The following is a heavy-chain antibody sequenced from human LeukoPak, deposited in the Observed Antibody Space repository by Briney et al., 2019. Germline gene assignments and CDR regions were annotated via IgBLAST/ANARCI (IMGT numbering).Heavy chain of an antibody. CDR2: FSISSNI. V-gene: IGHV3-48*01. CDR3: ARLGLRPIDYSNPEFDS. CDR1: GFTVGGHS. Sequence: GGSLRLSCAASGFTVGGHSMNWVRQAPGKGLEWVSCFSISSNIYYADSVKGRFTISRDNAENSLYLHMNNLRAEDTAVYYCARLGLRPIDYSNPEFDSWGQGTLVTVSS. J-gene: IGHJ5*01. D-gene: IGHD4-11*01.